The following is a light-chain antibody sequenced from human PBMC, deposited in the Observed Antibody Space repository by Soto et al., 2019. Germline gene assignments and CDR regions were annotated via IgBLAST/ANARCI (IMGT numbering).Light chain of an antibody. CDR1: SSDVGGYNY. CDR3: SSYTSSGTEV. V-gene: IGLV2-14*03. J-gene: IGLJ1*01. CDR2: DVS. Sequence: QSALTQPASVSGSPGQSITISCTGTSSDVGGYNYVSWYQQHPGKAPKLMIYDVSNRPSGVSNCFSGSKSGNTASLTISGLQAEDEADYYCSSYTSSGTEVFGTGTKLTVL.